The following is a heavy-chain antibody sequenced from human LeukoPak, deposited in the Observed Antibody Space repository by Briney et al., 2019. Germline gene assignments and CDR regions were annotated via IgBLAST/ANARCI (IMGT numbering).Heavy chain of an antibody. Sequence: GGSLRLSCAASGFTFSSYSMNWVRQAPGKGLEWVSSISSSSSYIYYADSVEGRFTISRDNAKNSLYLQMNSLRAEDTAVYYCARTRETGTTGYWGQGTLVTVSS. CDR3: ARTRETGTTGY. CDR1: GFTFSSYS. J-gene: IGHJ4*02. D-gene: IGHD1-1*01. V-gene: IGHV3-21*01. CDR2: ISSSSSYI.